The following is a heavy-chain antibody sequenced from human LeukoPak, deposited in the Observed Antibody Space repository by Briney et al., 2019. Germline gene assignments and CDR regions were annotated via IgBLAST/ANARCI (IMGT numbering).Heavy chain of an antibody. CDR2: INHSGST. J-gene: IGHJ4*02. V-gene: IGHV4-34*01. D-gene: IGHD6-19*01. CDR3: ARTGYSSGWYLY. Sequence: SETLSLSCAVYGGSFSGYYWSWIRQSPGKGLEWIGEINHSGSTNYNPSLKSRVTISVDTSKNQFSLKLSSVTAADTAVYYCARTGYSSGWYLYWGQGTLVTVSS. CDR1: GGSFSGYY.